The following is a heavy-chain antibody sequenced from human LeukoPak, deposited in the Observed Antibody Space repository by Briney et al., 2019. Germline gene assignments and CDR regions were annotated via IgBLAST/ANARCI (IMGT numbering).Heavy chain of an antibody. D-gene: IGHD1-26*01. CDR1: GGTFSSYA. CDR2: IIPILGIA. Sequence: ASVKVSCKASGGTFSSYAISWVRQAPGQGLEWMGRIIPILGIANYAQKFQGRVTITADKSTSTAYMELSSLRSEDTAVYYCARGGYARIVGAHANYFDYWGQGTLVTVSS. CDR3: ARGGYARIVGAHANYFDY. J-gene: IGHJ4*02. V-gene: IGHV1-69*04.